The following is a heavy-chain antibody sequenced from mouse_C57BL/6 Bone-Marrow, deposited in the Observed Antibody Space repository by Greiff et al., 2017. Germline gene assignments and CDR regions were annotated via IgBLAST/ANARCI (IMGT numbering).Heavy chain of an antibody. V-gene: IGHV1-69*01. Sequence: VQLQQPGAELVMPGASVKLSCKASGYTFTSYWMHWVKQRPGKGLEWIGEIDPSDSYTNYNQKFKGKSTLTVDKSSSTAYMQLSILTSEYSAVYYWARSGHCYGSSYWYFDVWGTGTTVTVSS. D-gene: IGHD1-1*01. CDR1: GYTFTSYW. CDR3: ARSGHCYGSSYWYFDV. CDR2: IDPSDSYT. J-gene: IGHJ1*03.